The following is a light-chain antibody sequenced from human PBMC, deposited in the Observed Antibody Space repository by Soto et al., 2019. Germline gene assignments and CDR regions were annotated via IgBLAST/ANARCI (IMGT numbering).Light chain of an antibody. V-gene: IGKV3-11*01. CDR1: QSVGSY. J-gene: IGKJ5*01. Sequence: EIVLTQSPASLSLSPGERATLSCRASQSVGSYLAWYQQEPGQAPRLLIYDASNRATGIPGRFSGSGSGTDFTLTISSLEPEDFAVYYCQHRSNWPRTFGQGTRLEIK. CDR3: QHRSNWPRT. CDR2: DAS.